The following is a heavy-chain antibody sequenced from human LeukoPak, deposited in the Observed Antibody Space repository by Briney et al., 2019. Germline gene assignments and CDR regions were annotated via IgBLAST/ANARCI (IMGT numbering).Heavy chain of an antibody. D-gene: IGHD5-12*01. CDR3: ARVVDTGYDSDY. CDR2: ISSGGRTI. V-gene: IGHV3-48*03. Sequence: GGSLRLSCAASGFTFSSYEMNWVRQAPGKGVEWVAYISSGGRTIRYADSVEGRFTISRDNAKKSVFLQMNGLRAEDTAVYCCARVVDTGYDSDYWGLGTLVTVSS. CDR1: GFTFSSYE. J-gene: IGHJ4*02.